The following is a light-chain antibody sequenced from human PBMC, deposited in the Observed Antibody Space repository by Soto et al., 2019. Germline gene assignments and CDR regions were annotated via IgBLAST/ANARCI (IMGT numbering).Light chain of an antibody. CDR2: DAS. V-gene: IGKV1-5*01. Sequence: DIQMTQSPSPLSASIGDRVTITCRASQSIDNWLAWYQQKPGKAPQLLIYDASRVKTGVPSRFTASGSGTEFTLTINTLQADHSATYFCQHYNGYPYTFGPGTKVDIK. J-gene: IGKJ2*01. CDR3: QHYNGYPYT. CDR1: QSIDNW.